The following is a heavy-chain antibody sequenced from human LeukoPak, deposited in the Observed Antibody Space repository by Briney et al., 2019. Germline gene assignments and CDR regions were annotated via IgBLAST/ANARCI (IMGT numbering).Heavy chain of an antibody. CDR3: ARAPRAAAGRVRGVSPSDYYYMDV. CDR2: IYYSGST. CDR1: GGSISSGSYY. V-gene: IGHV4-61*01. D-gene: IGHD3-10*01. J-gene: IGHJ6*03. Sequence: SETLSLTCTVSGGSISSGSYYWSWIRQPPGKGLEWIGYIYYSGSTNYNPSLKSRVTISVDTSKNQFSLKLSSVTAADTAVYYCARAPRAAAGRVRGVSPSDYYYMDVWGKGTTVTVSS.